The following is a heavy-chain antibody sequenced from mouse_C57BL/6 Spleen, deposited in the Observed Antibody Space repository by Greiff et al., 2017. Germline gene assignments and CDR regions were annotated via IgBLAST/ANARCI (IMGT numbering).Heavy chain of an antibody. Sequence: QVHVKQPGAELVRPGSSVKLSCKASGYTFTSYWMDWVKQRPGQGLEWIGNIYPSDSETHYNQKFKDKATLTVDKSSSTAYMQLSSLTSEDSAVYYCARFPYDRAMDYWGQGTSVTVSS. D-gene: IGHD2-12*01. CDR1: GYTFTSYW. J-gene: IGHJ4*01. CDR2: IYPSDSET. V-gene: IGHV1-61*01. CDR3: ARFPYDRAMDY.